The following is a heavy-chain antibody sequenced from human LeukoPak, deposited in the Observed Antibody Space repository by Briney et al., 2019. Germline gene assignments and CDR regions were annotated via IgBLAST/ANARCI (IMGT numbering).Heavy chain of an antibody. CDR2: INHSGST. J-gene: IGHJ6*03. CDR3: ARVNYYYYMDV. Sequence: PSETLSLTCAVHGGPFSGYHWSSIRQPPAKGLEWIGEINHSGSTNYNPSLKSRVTISVDTSKNQFSLKLSSVTAADTPVYYCARVNYYYYMDVWGKGTTVTVSS. V-gene: IGHV4-34*01. CDR1: GGPFSGYH.